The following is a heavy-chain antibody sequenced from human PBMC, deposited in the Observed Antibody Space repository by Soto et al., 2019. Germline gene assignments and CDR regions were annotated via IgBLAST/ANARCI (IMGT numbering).Heavy chain of an antibody. CDR3: ARSGYGFAWGY. J-gene: IGHJ4*02. Sequence: EVQLVESGGGLIPPGGSLRLSCAASGFLVNSAYMTWVRQAPGKGLEWLSMINSDGSTLYAESVKGRFTISRDNSKNRLDLQMNSLRAEDTAMYSCARSGYGFAWGYWGQGTLVIVTS. D-gene: IGHD5-18*01. V-gene: IGHV3-53*01. CDR2: INSDGST. CDR1: GFLVNSAY.